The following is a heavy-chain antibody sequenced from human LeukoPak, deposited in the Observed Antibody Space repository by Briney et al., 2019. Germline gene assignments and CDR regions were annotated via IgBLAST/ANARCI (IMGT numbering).Heavy chain of an antibody. J-gene: IGHJ3*02. D-gene: IGHD4-23*01. Sequence: SETLSLTCAVYGGSFSGYYWSWIRQPPGKGLEWIGEINHSGSTNYNPSLKSRVTISVDTSKNQFSLKLTSVTAADTAVYYCARGPYGGNAGLDAFDIWGQGTMVTVSS. CDR1: GGSFSGYY. V-gene: IGHV4-34*01. CDR3: ARGPYGGNAGLDAFDI. CDR2: INHSGST.